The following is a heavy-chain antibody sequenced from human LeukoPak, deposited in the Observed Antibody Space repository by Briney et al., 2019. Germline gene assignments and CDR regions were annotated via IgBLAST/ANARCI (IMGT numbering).Heavy chain of an antibody. CDR3: ARGSGYHTY. CDR1: GFTFRSYW. J-gene: IGHJ4*02. CDR2: IKQDGSEK. V-gene: IGHV3-7*04. Sequence: GGSLRLSCGASGFTFRSYWMTWVRQAPGKGLEWVANIKQDGSEKYYVDSVKGRFTISRDNAKSSLYLQMNSLRAEDTAVYYCARGSGYHTYWGQGILVTVSS. D-gene: IGHD3-22*01.